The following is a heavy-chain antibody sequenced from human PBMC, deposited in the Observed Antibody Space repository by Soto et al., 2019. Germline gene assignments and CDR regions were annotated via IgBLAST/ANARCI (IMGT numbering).Heavy chain of an antibody. J-gene: IGHJ4*02. Sequence: SETLSLTCSVSGGSISTVGHYWTWFRQPPGKGLEWIGSIYHTGSTYYSKSLRSRLTMSVDTSKSQFSLRLSSVTAADTAVYYCARATGTLRSRNCDYWGQGSLVT. V-gene: IGHV4-31*03. D-gene: IGHD1-1*01. CDR3: ARATGTLRSRNCDY. CDR1: GGSISTVGHY. CDR2: IYHTGST.